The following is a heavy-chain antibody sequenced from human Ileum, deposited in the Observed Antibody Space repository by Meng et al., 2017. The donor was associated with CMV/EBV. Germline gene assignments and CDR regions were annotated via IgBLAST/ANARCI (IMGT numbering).Heavy chain of an antibody. D-gene: IGHD2-15*01. V-gene: IGHV4-4*07. Sequence: HPPGSRPRLVKPSATLSLTCTVCGGSIRSYSWSWIRQPAGKGLEWIGRIYSSVGANYSPSLKSRATMSVDMSKNEVSLKLSAVTAADTAVYYCARGDPDGYCAGGSCYRYWYFDVWGRGTLVTVSS. CDR2: IYSSVGA. CDR3: ARGDPDGYCAGGSCYRYWYFDV. CDR1: GGSIRSYS. J-gene: IGHJ2*01.